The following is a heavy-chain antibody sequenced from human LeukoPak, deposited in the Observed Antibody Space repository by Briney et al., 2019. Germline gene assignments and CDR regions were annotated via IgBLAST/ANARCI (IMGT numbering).Heavy chain of an antibody. Sequence: GGSLRLSCAASGFTFSSYAMSWVRQAPGRGLEWVSAISGSGGSTYYADSVKGRFTISRDDSKNTLYLQMNSLRAEDTAVYYCARSRGYSYVYFDYWGQGTLVTVSS. CDR2: ISGSGGST. J-gene: IGHJ4*02. CDR1: GFTFSSYA. CDR3: ARSRGYSYVYFDY. V-gene: IGHV3-23*01. D-gene: IGHD5-18*01.